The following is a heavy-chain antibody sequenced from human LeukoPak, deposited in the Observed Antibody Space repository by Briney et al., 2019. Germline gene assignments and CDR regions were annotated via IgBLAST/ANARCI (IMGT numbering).Heavy chain of an antibody. D-gene: IGHD6-13*01. V-gene: IGHV4-30-4*08. CDR3: ARDSSSWYGFY. J-gene: IGHJ4*02. CDR1: GGSISSGDYY. CDR2: IYYSGST. Sequence: PSETLSLTCTVSGGSISSGDYYWNWIRQPPGKGLEWIGYIYYSGSTYYNPSLKSRVTISVDTSKNQFSLKLSSVTAADTAVYYCARDSSSWYGFYWGQGTLVTVSS.